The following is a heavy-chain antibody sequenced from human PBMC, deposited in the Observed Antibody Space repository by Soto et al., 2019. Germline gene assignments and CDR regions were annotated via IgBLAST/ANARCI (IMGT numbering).Heavy chain of an antibody. V-gene: IGHV4-59*02. CDR1: GGSVRSYY. J-gene: IGHJ3*02. CDR3: ARQGVDAAFDI. D-gene: IGHD2-8*01. CDR2: IYYSGNT. Sequence: SETLSLTCTVSGGSVRSYYWSWLWQPPGKGLEWIGYIYYSGNTNYNPNTNYNPSLKSRVTISVDTSKNQLSLKLTSVTASDTALSYCARQGVDAAFDIWGQGTMVTVS.